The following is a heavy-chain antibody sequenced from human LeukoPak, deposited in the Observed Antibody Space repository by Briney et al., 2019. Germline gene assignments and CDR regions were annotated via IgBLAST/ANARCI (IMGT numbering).Heavy chain of an antibody. Sequence: PSETLSLTCAVSGGSITTTNWWSWVRQPPGKGLEWIGEVHLNGATNYNPSHESRFSMSIDKSNNHLSLEVTSVTAADTAMYYCTRESGAFSPFGFWGQGTLVTVSS. D-gene: IGHD1-26*01. CDR1: GGSITTTNW. CDR3: TRESGAFSPFGF. V-gene: IGHV4-4*02. CDR2: VHLNGAT. J-gene: IGHJ4*02.